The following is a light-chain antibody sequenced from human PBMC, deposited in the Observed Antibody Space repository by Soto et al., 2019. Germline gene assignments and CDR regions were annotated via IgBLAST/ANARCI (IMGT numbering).Light chain of an antibody. CDR1: QSIGPW. V-gene: IGKV1-5*01. CDR2: DAS. Sequence: DIQMTQSPSSLSASVVDRVTITCRASQSIGPWLAWYQQRPGKAPKLLIFDASTLESGVPSRFSGSASGTEFTLTITSLQPDDFATYYCHHYTRAFGQGTKVEIK. CDR3: HHYTRA. J-gene: IGKJ1*01.